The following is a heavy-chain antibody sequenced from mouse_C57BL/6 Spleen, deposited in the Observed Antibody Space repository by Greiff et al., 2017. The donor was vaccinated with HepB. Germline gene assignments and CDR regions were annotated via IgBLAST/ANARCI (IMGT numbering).Heavy chain of an antibody. J-gene: IGHJ2*01. CDR2: IDPEDGET. CDR3: ARRGSTMVTTMDFDY. CDR1: GFNIKDYY. D-gene: IGHD2-2*01. V-gene: IGHV14-2*01. Sequence: EVKLMESGAELVKPGASVKLSCTASGFNIKDYYMHWVKQRTEQGLEWIGRIDPEDGETKYAPKFQGKATITADTSSNTAYLQLSSLTSEDTAVYYCARRGSTMVTTMDFDYWGQGTTLTVSS.